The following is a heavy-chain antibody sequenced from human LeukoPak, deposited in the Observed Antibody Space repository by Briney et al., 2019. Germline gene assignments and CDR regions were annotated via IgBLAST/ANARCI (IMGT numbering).Heavy chain of an antibody. J-gene: IGHJ3*02. Sequence: SGTLSLTCTVSGGSISSSTYYWGWIRQPPGKGLEWIASIYNSGSISYNPSLKSRVTISLDTSQKQFSLKLSSVTAADTAVYYCARNLTMIPAKGAFDIWGQGIMVTVSS. V-gene: IGHV4-39*07. D-gene: IGHD3-22*01. CDR1: GGSISSSTYY. CDR3: ARNLTMIPAKGAFDI. CDR2: IYNSGSI.